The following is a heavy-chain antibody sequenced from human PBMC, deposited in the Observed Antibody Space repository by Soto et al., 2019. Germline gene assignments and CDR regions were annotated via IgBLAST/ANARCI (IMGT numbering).Heavy chain of an antibody. CDR1: GFTFGNAW. CDR2: IKSKTDGGTT. J-gene: IGHJ4*02. V-gene: IGHV3-15*07. CDR3: TTDLVELGEGGAY. Sequence: GGSLRLSCAASGFTFGNAWVNWVRQAPGKGLEWVGRIKSKTDGGTTDYAAPVKGRFTISRDDSKNTLYLQMNSLKTEDTAVYYCTTDLVELGEGGAYWGQGTLVTAPQ. D-gene: IGHD3-10*01.